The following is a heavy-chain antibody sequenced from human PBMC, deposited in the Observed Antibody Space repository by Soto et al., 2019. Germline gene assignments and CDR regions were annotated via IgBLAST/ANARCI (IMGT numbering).Heavy chain of an antibody. CDR2: ISGSGGST. CDR1: GFTFSSYA. Sequence: GGSLRLSCAASGFTFSSYAMSWVRQAPGKGLEWVSAISGSGGSTYYADSVKGRFTISRDNSKNTLYLQMNSLRAEDTAVYYCAKDQGYSYEPYYYYGMDVWGQGTTVTVSS. V-gene: IGHV3-23*01. D-gene: IGHD5-18*01. CDR3: AKDQGYSYEPYYYYGMDV. J-gene: IGHJ6*02.